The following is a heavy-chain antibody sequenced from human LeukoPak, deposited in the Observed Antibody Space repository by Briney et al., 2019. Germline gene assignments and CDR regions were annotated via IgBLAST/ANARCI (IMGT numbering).Heavy chain of an antibody. Sequence: SETLSLTCTVSGGSISSSSYYWGWIRQPPGKGLEWIGSIYYSGSTYYNPSLKSRVTISVDTSKNQFSLKLSSVTAADTAVYYCARDCLPIAAAGTWFDPWGQGTLVTVSS. CDR3: ARDCLPIAAAGTWFDP. D-gene: IGHD6-13*01. CDR2: IYYSGST. V-gene: IGHV4-39*07. CDR1: GGSISSSSYY. J-gene: IGHJ5*02.